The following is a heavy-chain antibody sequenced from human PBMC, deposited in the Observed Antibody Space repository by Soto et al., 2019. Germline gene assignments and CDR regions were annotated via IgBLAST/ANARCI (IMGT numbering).Heavy chain of an antibody. CDR1: GFIFNNYG. D-gene: IGHD3-10*01. Sequence: QGQLVESGGGAVQPGRSLRLSCAASGFIFNNYGMHWVRQAPGKGLEWVALISHDGSNKYYADYLKGRSTISRDNSKNTLYLQMNSLRAEDTAEYYCARDRPVKARSGSLSFWGQGTLVTVSS. V-gene: IGHV3-30*03. CDR2: ISHDGSNK. CDR3: ARDRPVKARSGSLSF. J-gene: IGHJ4*02.